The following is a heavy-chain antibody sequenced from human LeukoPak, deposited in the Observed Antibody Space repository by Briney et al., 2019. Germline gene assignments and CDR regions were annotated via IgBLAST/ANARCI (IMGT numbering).Heavy chain of an antibody. CDR1: GYTFTSYG. D-gene: IGHD1-26*01. Sequence: GASVKVSCKASGYTFTSYGISWVRQAPGQGLEWMGWISAYNGNTNYAQKLQGRVTMTTDTSTSTAYMELRSLRSDDTAVYYCARVDPGSYYYYYYMDVWGKGTTVTISS. CDR3: ARVDPGSYYYYYYMDV. V-gene: IGHV1-18*01. CDR2: ISAYNGNT. J-gene: IGHJ6*03.